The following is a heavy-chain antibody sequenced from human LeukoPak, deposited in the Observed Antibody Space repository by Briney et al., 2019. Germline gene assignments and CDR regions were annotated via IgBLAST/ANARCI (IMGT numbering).Heavy chain of an antibody. CDR1: GYIFTGYY. V-gene: IGHV1-18*04. CDR2: ISAYNGNT. D-gene: IGHD4-17*01. CDR3: ARAGYGDYYRHYYYYMDV. J-gene: IGHJ6*03. Sequence: GASVKVSCKASGYIFTGYYMHWVRQAPGQGLEWMGWISAYNGNTNYAQKLQGRVTMTTDTSTSTAYMELRSLRSDDTAVYYCARAGYGDYYRHYYYYMDVWGKGTTVTVSS.